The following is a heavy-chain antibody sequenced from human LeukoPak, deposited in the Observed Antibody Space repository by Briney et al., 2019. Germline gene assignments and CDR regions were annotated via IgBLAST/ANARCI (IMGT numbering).Heavy chain of an antibody. CDR2: IYYSGST. CDR1: GGSISSGGYY. Sequence: PSETLSLTCTVSGGSISSGGYYWSWIRQRPGKGLEWIGYIYYSGSTYYNPSLKSRVTISEDTSKNQFSLKPSSVTAADTAVYYCASHGSGSYYRYFDLWGRGTLVTVSS. CDR3: ASHGSGSYYRYFDL. J-gene: IGHJ2*01. D-gene: IGHD3-10*01. V-gene: IGHV4-31*03.